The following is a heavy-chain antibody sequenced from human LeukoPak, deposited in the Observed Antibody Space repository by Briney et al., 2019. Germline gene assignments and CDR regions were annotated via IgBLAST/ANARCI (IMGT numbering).Heavy chain of an antibody. V-gene: IGHV1-2*04. D-gene: IGHD2-2*01. J-gene: IGHJ3*02. CDR3: ARACSSTSCYEGAFDI. Sequence: ASVKVSCKASGYTFTGYYMHWVRQAPGQGLEWMGWINPNSGGTNYAQKFQGWVTMTRDTSISTAYMELSRLRSDDTAVYYCARACSSTSCYEGAFDIRGQGTMVTVSS. CDR1: GYTFTGYY. CDR2: INPNSGGT.